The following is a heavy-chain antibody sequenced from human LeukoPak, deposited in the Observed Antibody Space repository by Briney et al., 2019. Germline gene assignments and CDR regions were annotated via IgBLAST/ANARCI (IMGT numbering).Heavy chain of an antibody. CDR2: IKQDGSEK. D-gene: IGHD3-22*01. V-gene: IGHV3-7*03. CDR3: ARVVDSSGPPDAFDI. CDR1: GFTFSSYW. J-gene: IGHJ3*02. Sequence: GGSLRLSCAASGFTFSSYWMRWVRQAPGKGLEWVANIKQDGSEKNYVDSVKGRFTISRDNAKNSLYLQMNSLRAEDTAVYYCARVVDSSGPPDAFDIWGQGTMVTVSS.